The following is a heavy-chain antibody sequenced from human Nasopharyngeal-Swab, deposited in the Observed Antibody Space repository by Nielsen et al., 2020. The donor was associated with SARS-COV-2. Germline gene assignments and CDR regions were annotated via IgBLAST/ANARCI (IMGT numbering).Heavy chain of an antibody. CDR3: ASEGSGVFGVVIYAFDI. V-gene: IGHV1-24*01. CDR2: VVPEDGEP. Sequence: ASVNVSCKVSGYTLTVLPIHWVRQAPGKGLDWMGTVVPEDGEPIYAQNFQGRVTMTEDTSTYTAYLELSSLRSEDTAVYYCASEGSGVFGVVIYAFDIWGPGTLVTVSS. D-gene: IGHD3-3*01. J-gene: IGHJ3*02. CDR1: GYTLTVLP.